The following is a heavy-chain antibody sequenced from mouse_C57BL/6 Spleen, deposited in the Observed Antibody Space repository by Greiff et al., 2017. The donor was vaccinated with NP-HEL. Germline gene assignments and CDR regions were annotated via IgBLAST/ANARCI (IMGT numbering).Heavy chain of an antibody. V-gene: IGHV5-17*01. CDR3: AKKPLLRGDAMDY. CDR1: GFTFSDYG. D-gene: IGHD1-2*01. CDR2: ISSGSSTI. Sequence: EVKVVESGGGLVKPGGSLKLSCAASGFTFSDYGMHWVRQAPEKGLEWVAYISSGSSTIYYADTVKGRFTISRDNAKNTLFLQMTSLRSEDTAMYYCAKKPLLRGDAMDYWGQGTSVTVSS. J-gene: IGHJ4*01.